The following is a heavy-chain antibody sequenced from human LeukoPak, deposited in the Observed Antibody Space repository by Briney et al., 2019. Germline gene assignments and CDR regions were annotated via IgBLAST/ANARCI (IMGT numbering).Heavy chain of an antibody. J-gene: IGHJ4*02. CDR2: ISGSGGST. CDR1: GFTFSSYA. CDR3: TKGQRANSGYLYFDY. V-gene: IGHV3-23*01. Sequence: GGSLRLSCAASGFTFSSYAMRWVRQAPGKGLEWVSAISGSGGSTYYADSVKGRFAISRDNSIDTVYLQMNSLRAEDTAIYYCTKGQRANSGYLYFDYWGQGTLVTVSS. D-gene: IGHD3-22*01.